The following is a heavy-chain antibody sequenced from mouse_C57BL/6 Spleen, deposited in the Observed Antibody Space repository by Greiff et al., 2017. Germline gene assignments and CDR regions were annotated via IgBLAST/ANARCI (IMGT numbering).Heavy chain of an antibody. CDR3: EKDYGTHYFDY. CDR2: IHPNSGST. CDR1: GYTFTSYW. Sequence: QVQLQQPGAELVKPGASVKLSCKASGYTFTSYWMHWVKQRPGQGLEWIGMIHPNSGSTNYNEKFKSKATLTVDKSSSTAYMQLSSLTSEYSAVYYCEKDYGTHYFDYWGQGTTLTVSS. J-gene: IGHJ2*01. V-gene: IGHV1-64*01. D-gene: IGHD1-1*02.